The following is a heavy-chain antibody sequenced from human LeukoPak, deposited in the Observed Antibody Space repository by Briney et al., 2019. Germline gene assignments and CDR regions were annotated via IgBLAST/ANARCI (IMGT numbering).Heavy chain of an antibody. CDR1: GFTFDDYT. D-gene: IGHD3-10*02. CDR3: AKDIIFGGAFDS. Sequence: GRSLRLSCAASGFTFDDYTMHWVRQAPGKGLEWVSIISWDGGSTYYADSVKGRFTISRDNSKNSLYLQMNSLRTEDTALYYCAKDIIFGGAFDSWGQGTLVTVSS. V-gene: IGHV3-43*01. CDR2: ISWDGGST. J-gene: IGHJ4*02.